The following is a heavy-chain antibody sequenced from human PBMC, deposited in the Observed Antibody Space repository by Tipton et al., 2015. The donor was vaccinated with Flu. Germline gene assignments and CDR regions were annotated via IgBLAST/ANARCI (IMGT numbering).Heavy chain of an antibody. CDR2: IKDKSDGGTT. Sequence: SLRLSCAASGFTFSNAWMSWVRQAPGKGLEWIGRIKDKSDGGTTDYAAPVKGRFTISRDDSEYTLYLQMNSLKTEDTAVYYCASNTRGSVCDVWGQGTMVTFSS. CDR1: GFTFSNAW. D-gene: IGHD1-26*01. V-gene: IGHV3-15*01. J-gene: IGHJ3*01. CDR3: ASNTRGSVCDV.